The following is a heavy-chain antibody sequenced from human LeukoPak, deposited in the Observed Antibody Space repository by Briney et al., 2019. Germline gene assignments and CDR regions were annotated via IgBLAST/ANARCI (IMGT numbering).Heavy chain of an antibody. CDR1: GFTFSSYG. Sequence: GGSLRLSCAASGFTFSSYGMHWVRQAPGKGLEWVAVISYDGSNKYYADSVKGRFTISRDNSKNTLYLQMNSLRAEDTAVYFCAKGYYFDYWVQGTLVTVSS. CDR2: ISYDGSNK. CDR3: AKGYYFDY. J-gene: IGHJ4*02. V-gene: IGHV3-30*18.